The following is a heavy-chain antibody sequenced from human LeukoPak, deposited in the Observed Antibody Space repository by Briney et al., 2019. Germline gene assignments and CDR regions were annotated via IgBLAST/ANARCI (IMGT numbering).Heavy chain of an antibody. V-gene: IGHV1-18*01. J-gene: IGHJ6*02. CDR3: ARIGDSSGYKTYGMDV. CDR1: GYTFTSYG. Sequence: ASVKVSCKASGYTFTSYGISWVRQAPGQGLEWMGWISAYNGNTNYAQKLQGRVTMTTDTSTSTAYMELRSLRSDDTAVYYCARIGDSSGYKTYGMDVWGQGTTVTVSS. D-gene: IGHD3-22*01. CDR2: ISAYNGNT.